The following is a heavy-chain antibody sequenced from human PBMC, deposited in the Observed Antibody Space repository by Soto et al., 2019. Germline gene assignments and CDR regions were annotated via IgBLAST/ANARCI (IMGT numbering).Heavy chain of an antibody. CDR3: TVVVIKRLY. CDR1: GGSLSGYY. CDR2: INHSGST. V-gene: IGHV4-34*01. Sequence: PSETLSLTCAVYGGSLSGYYWSWIRQPPGKGLEWIGEINHSGSTNYNPSLKSRVTISVDTSKNQFSLKLSSVTAADTAVYYCTVVVIKRLYWGQGTLVTVSS. J-gene: IGHJ4*02. D-gene: IGHD3-22*01.